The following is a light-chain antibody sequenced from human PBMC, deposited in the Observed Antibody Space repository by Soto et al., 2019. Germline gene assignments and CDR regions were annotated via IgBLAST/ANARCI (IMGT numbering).Light chain of an antibody. CDR3: HQYNNWPWT. CDR2: AAS. V-gene: IGKV3-15*01. J-gene: IGKJ1*01. CDR1: QRVSSH. Sequence: ETVMTQSPVTLSGSPGDTATLSCRASQRVSSHLAWYQQKPGQAPRLLIYAASTRATGIPVRFSGSGSETEFTLTIRSLQSEDSALYYCHQYNNWPWTFGQGTKVDIK.